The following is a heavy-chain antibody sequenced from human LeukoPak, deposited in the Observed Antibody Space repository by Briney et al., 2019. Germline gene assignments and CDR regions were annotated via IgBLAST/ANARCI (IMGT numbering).Heavy chain of an antibody. D-gene: IGHD3-10*01. CDR2: IIPILGIA. CDR1: GYTFIGYY. CDR3: ARPGALIPYYGHYYGMDV. Sequence: ASVTVSCKASGYTFIGYYLHWVRRAPGQGLEWLGRIIPILGIANYAQKFQGRVTITADKSTSTAYMELSSLRSEDTAVYYCARPGALIPYYGHYYGMDVWGQGTTVTVSS. J-gene: IGHJ6*02. V-gene: IGHV1-69*02.